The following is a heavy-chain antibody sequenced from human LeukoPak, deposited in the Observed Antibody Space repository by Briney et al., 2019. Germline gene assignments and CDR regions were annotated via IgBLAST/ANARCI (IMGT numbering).Heavy chain of an antibody. Sequence: GGSLRLSCAASGFAFSSYAMSWVRQPPGKGLEWVLGISGSGGSTYYADSVRGRFTISRDNSKNTLYLQMDSLRAEDTAVYYCAKDRITGTPYYFDYWGQGTLVTVSS. CDR2: ISGSGGST. CDR3: AKDRITGTPYYFDY. D-gene: IGHD1-20*01. CDR1: GFAFSSYA. V-gene: IGHV3-23*01. J-gene: IGHJ4*02.